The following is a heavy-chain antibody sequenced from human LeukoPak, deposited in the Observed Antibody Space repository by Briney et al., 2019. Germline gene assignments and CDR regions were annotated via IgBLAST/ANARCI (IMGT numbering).Heavy chain of an antibody. V-gene: IGHV1-69*13. Sequence: SVTVSCKASGGTFSSYAFSWVRQAPGQGLEWMGGIIPIFGTANSAQKFQGRVTITADDSTSTAYMELRSLRSEDTAVYYCARDLRDDYGDYSNRFDPWGQGTLVTVSS. J-gene: IGHJ5*02. CDR1: GGTFSSYA. D-gene: IGHD4-17*01. CDR3: ARDLRDDYGDYSNRFDP. CDR2: IIPIFGTA.